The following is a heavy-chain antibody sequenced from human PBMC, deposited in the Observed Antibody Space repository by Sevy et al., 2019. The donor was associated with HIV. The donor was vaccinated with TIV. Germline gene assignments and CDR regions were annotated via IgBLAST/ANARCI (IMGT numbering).Heavy chain of an antibody. CDR3: TRLTGEPGWYFDL. J-gene: IGHJ2*01. V-gene: IGHV3-73*01. D-gene: IGHD7-27*01. Sequence: GGSLRLSCAASGFTFTGSAMHWVRQASGKGLEWVGRIRGKPNNYATAYAASVKGRFTISRDDSDSTAYLQINNLKTEDTALYYCTRLTGEPGWYFDLWGRGTLVTVSS. CDR2: IRGKPNNYAT. CDR1: GFTFTGSA.